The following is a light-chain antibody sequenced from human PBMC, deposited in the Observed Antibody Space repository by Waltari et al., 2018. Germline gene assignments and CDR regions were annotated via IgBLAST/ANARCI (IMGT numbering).Light chain of an antibody. J-gene: IGLJ2*01. Sequence: QSALTQPASLSASPGQSITISCSGTSSDVGAFNLVSWYQVNSSEAPKLIIYEVNKRPSGVSDRFSGSKSGNTASLTISGLQAVDEADYYCCSYTTSEILVFGGGTKMTVL. CDR1: SSDVGAFNL. CDR3: CSYTTSEILV. V-gene: IGLV2-23*02. CDR2: EVN.